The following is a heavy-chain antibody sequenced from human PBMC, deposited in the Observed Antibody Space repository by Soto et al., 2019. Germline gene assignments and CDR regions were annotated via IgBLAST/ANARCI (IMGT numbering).Heavy chain of an antibody. D-gene: IGHD6-19*01. Sequence: SETLSLTCSVSGGSISSSSYYWGWIRQPPGKGLEWIGSIYYSGSIYHNPSLKSRVTISVDTSKNQFSLKLSSVTAAETAVYYCARQSSGWYNWFDPWGQGTLVTV. CDR2: IYYSGSI. V-gene: IGHV4-39*01. CDR3: ARQSSGWYNWFDP. CDR1: GGSISSSSYY. J-gene: IGHJ5*02.